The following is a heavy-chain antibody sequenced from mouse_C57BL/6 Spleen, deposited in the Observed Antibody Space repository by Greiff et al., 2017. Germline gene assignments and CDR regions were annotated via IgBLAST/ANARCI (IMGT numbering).Heavy chain of an antibody. V-gene: IGHV1-54*01. D-gene: IGHD1-1*01. Sequence: QVHVKQSGAELVRPGTSVKVSCKASGYAFTNYLIEWVKQRPGQGFEWIGVINPGSGGTNYNEKFKGKATLTADKSSSTAYMQLSSLTSEDSAVYFCARSPTPVVAFDYWGQGTTLTVSS. CDR1: GYAFTNYL. CDR3: ARSPTPVVAFDY. CDR2: INPGSGGT. J-gene: IGHJ2*01.